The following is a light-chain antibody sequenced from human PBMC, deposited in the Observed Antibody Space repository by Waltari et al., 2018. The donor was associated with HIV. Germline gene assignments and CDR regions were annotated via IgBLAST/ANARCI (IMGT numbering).Light chain of an antibody. CDR2: QDR. J-gene: IGLJ2*01. CDR1: KLGDKF. CDR3: QAWDSSNVV. V-gene: IGLV3-1*01. Sequence: SYELTQPPSVSVSPGQTATITRSGDKLGDKFPSWYQQKPGQSPVLVIFQDRRFTGSRSGNTATLTISGTQALDEADYYCQAWDSSNVVFGGGTHLTVL.